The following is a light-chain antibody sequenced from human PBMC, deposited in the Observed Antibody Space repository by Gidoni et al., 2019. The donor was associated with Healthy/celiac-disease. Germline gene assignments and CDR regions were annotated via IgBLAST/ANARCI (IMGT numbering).Light chain of an antibody. Sequence: EIVLTQSPGTLSLSPGERATLSCRASQSVSSSYLAWYQQKPGQAPRLLIYGASSRATGIPDRFSGSGSGTDFNLTISGLEPEDFAVYYCQQAGWTFXXXTKVEIK. CDR3: QQAGWT. J-gene: IGKJ1*01. CDR2: GAS. V-gene: IGKV3-20*01. CDR1: QSVSSSY.